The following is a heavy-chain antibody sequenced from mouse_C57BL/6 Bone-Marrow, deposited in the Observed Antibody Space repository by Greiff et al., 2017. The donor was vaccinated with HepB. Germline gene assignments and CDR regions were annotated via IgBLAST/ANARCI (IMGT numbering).Heavy chain of an antibody. Sequence: QVQLQQPGAELVKPGASVKLSCKASGYTFTSYWMHWVKQRPGRGLEWIGRIDPNSGGTKYNEKFKSKATLTVDKPSSTAYMQLSSLTSEDSAVYYCARFITTVVAYWYFDVWGTGTTVTVAS. V-gene: IGHV1-72*01. D-gene: IGHD1-1*01. CDR2: IDPNSGGT. J-gene: IGHJ1*03. CDR3: ARFITTVVAYWYFDV. CDR1: GYTFTSYW.